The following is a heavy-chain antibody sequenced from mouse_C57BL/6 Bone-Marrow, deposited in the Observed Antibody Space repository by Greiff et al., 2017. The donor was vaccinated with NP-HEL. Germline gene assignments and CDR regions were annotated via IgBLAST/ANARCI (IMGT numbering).Heavy chain of an antibody. CDR3: TTGAFTTDDWYFDV. D-gene: IGHD1-1*01. CDR1: GFTITDDY. V-gene: IGHV14-4*01. CDR2: IDPENGDT. J-gene: IGHJ1*03. Sequence: VQLQQSGAELVRPGASVKLSCTASGFTITDDYMHWVKQRPEQGLEWIGWIDPENGDTEYASKFPGKATITADTSSNTAYLQLSSLTSEDTAVYYCTTGAFTTDDWYFDVWGTGTTVTVSS.